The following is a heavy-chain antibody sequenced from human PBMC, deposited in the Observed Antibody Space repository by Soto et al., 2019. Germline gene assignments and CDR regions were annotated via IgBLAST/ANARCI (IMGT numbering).Heavy chain of an antibody. CDR3: ARGATRNYYDSVDY. Sequence: QVQLVQSGAEVKKPGSSVKVSCNASGGTFSSYAISWVRQAPGQGLEWMGGIIPIFGTANYAQKFQGRVTITADESTSTAYMELSSLRSEDMAVYYCARGATRNYYDSVDYWGQGTRVTVSS. D-gene: IGHD3-22*01. V-gene: IGHV1-69*01. J-gene: IGHJ4*02. CDR2: IIPIFGTA. CDR1: GGTFSSYA.